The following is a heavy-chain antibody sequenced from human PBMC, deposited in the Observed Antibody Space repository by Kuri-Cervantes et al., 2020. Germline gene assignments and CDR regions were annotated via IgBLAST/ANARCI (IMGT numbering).Heavy chain of an antibody. CDR1: GGTFSSYT. J-gene: IGHJ4*02. CDR3: ARAPEGDHDYVVGSPLYYY. V-gene: IGHV1-69*02. D-gene: IGHD3-16*01. Sequence: SVKVSCKASGGTFSSYTISWVRQAPGQGLEWMGRIIPILGIANYAQKFQGRVTITADKSTSTAYMELSSLRSEDTAVYYCARAPEGDHDYVVGSPLYYYWGQGTLVTVSS. CDR2: IIPILGIA.